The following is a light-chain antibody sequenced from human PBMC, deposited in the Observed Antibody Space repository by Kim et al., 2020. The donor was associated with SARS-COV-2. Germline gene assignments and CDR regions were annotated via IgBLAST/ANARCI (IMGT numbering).Light chain of an antibody. CDR2: DVS. V-gene: IGLV2-11*01. Sequence: GKSATNAYTGTSSDVGGYNYVSLYQQHPGKAPKLIIYDVSKRPSGVPDRFSGSKSGNTASLTISGLQAEDEADYYCCSYAGSYGVVFGGGTQLTVL. CDR1: SSDVGGYNY. CDR3: CSYAGSYGVV. J-gene: IGLJ2*01.